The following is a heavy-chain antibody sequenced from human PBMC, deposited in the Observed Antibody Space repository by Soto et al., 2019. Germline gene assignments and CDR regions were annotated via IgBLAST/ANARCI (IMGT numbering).Heavy chain of an antibody. CDR1: GFTFDDYA. J-gene: IGHJ3*02. CDR3: AKDDYFDWLEPGGHQNAFDI. CDR2: ISWNSGSI. V-gene: IGHV3-9*01. Sequence: PGGSLRLSCAASGFTFDDYAMHWVRQAPGKGLEWVSGISWNSGSIGYADSVKGRFTISRDNAKNSLYLQMNSLRAEDTALYYCAKDDYFDWLEPGGHQNAFDIWGQGTMVTVSS. D-gene: IGHD3-9*01.